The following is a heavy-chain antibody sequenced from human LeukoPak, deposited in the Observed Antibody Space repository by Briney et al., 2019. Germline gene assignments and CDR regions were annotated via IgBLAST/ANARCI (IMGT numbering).Heavy chain of an antibody. Sequence: SETLSLTCAVSGYSISSGYYWGWIRQPPGKGLEWIGSIYHSGSTYYNPSLKSRVTISVDTSKNQFSLKLSSVTAADTAVYYCARHQNGDPYNWFDPWGQGTLVTVSS. J-gene: IGHJ5*02. CDR1: GYSISSGYY. CDR2: IYHSGST. D-gene: IGHD4-17*01. CDR3: ARHQNGDPYNWFDP. V-gene: IGHV4-38-2*01.